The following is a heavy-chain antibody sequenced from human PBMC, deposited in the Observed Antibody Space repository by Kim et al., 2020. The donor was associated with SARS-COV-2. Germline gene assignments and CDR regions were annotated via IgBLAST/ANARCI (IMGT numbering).Heavy chain of an antibody. V-gene: IGHV3-23*01. CDR2: ISGGGVST. J-gene: IGHJ4*02. CDR1: GFTFSNYA. D-gene: IGHD3-22*01. Sequence: GGSLRLSCAASGFTFSNYAMSWVRQAPGKGLEWVSTISGGGVSTYYADSVKGRFTISRDNSKNTLYVHMNSLRAEDTAVYYCAKDKRYYDSSPYYFDYWGQGTLVTVSS. CDR3: AKDKRYYDSSPYYFDY.